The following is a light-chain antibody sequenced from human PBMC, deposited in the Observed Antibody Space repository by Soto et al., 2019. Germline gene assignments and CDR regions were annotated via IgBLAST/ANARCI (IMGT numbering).Light chain of an antibody. CDR3: QQYYDLPIT. J-gene: IGKJ5*01. CDR1: QDIDKY. V-gene: IGKV1-33*01. Sequence: DIQITPSPSALSAYVGDRVTITCQAGQDIDKYLNWYQQKPGKAPKLLIDDASNWETGVPSRFSGSGSGTHFTFTIASLQPEDTAIYYCQQYYDLPITFGQGTRLEIK. CDR2: DAS.